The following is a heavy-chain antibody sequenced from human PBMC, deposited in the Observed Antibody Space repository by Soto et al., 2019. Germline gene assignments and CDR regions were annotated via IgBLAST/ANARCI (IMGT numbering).Heavy chain of an antibody. Sequence: SETLSLTCTVSGGSISSSSYYWGWIRQPPGKGLEWIGSIYYSGRTYYNPSLKSRVTISVDTSKNQFSLKLSSVTAADTALYYCARRSATTFGRSWFDPWGQGTLVTVSS. CDR2: IYYSGRT. J-gene: IGHJ5*02. CDR1: GGSISSSSYY. D-gene: IGHD1-7*01. V-gene: IGHV4-39*01. CDR3: ARRSATTFGRSWFDP.